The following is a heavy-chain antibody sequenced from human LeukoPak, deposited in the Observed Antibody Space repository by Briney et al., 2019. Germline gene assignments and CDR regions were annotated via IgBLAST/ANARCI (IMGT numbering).Heavy chain of an antibody. Sequence: GGSLRLSCAASGFTFDDYAMHWVRQAPGKGLAWVSGISWNSGSIGYADSVKGRFTISRDNAKNSLYLQMNSLRAEDTALYYCAKDLVGAGRGNYGMDVWGQGTTVTVSS. CDR3: AKDLVGAGRGNYGMDV. CDR1: GFTFDDYA. CDR2: ISWNSGSI. V-gene: IGHV3-9*01. D-gene: IGHD1-26*01. J-gene: IGHJ6*02.